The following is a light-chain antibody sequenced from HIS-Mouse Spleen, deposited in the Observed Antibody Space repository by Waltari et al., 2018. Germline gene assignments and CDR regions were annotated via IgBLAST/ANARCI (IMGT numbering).Light chain of an antibody. V-gene: IGLV1-51*01. J-gene: IGLJ3*02. Sequence: LTQPPSVSAAPGQKVTISCSGSSSNIGNNYVSWYQQLPGTAPKLLIYDNNKRPSGIPDRFSGSKSGTSATLGITGLQTGDEADYYCGTWDSSLSAWVFGGGTKLTVL. CDR3: GTWDSSLSAWV. CDR1: SSNIGNNY. CDR2: DNN.